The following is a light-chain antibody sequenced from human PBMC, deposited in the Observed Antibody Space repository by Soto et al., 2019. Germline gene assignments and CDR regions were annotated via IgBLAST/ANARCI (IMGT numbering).Light chain of an antibody. V-gene: IGKV3-11*01. CDR1: QNVANY. J-gene: IGKJ5*01. CDR2: ESS. CDR3: QQYGSSPRT. Sequence: EIVLTQSPATPSLSPGERATLSCRASQNVANYLDWYQQKPGQAPRLLIYESSNRATGIAARFSGSGSGTDFTLTISSLEPEDFAVYYCQQYGSSPRTFGQGTRLEIK.